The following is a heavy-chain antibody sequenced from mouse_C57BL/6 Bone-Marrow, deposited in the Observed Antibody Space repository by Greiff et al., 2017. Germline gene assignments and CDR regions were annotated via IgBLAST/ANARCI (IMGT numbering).Heavy chain of an antibody. D-gene: IGHD2-9*01. Sequence: VQLQQPGAELVRPGTSVKLSCKASGYTFTSYWMHWVKQRPGQGLEWIGVIDPSDSYTNYNQKFKGKATLTVDTSSSTAYMQLSSLTSEDSAVYYCARPYYGYDGDYWGQGTTLTVSS. CDR3: ARPYYGYDGDY. J-gene: IGHJ2*01. CDR1: GYTFTSYW. V-gene: IGHV1-59*01. CDR2: IDPSDSYT.